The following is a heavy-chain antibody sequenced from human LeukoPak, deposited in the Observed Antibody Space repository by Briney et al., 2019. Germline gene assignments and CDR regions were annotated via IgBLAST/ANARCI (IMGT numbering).Heavy chain of an antibody. CDR3: ARDRTPLSYCSGGSCPSNYYYYGMDV. D-gene: IGHD2-15*01. CDR2: IIPIFGTA. J-gene: IGHJ6*02. V-gene: IGHV1-69*13. Sequence: ASVKVSCKASGGTFSSYAISWVRQAPGQGLEWMGGIIPIFGTAKYAQKFQGRVTITADESTSTAYMELSSLRSEDTAVYYCARDRTPLSYCSGGSCPSNYYYYGMDVWGQGTTVTVSS. CDR1: GGTFSSYA.